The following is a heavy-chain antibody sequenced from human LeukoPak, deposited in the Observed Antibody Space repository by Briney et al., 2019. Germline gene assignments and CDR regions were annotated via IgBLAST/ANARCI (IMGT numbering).Heavy chain of an antibody. Sequence: PSETLSLTCAVYGGSISSSNWWCWVRQPPGKGLEWIGVIYHSGSTNYNPSLRSRATIAVDKFKNHYSLKLSSVTPADTAVYDCARDCSSTSCYNYYYGMDVWGKGTTVTVSS. CDR2: IYHSGST. V-gene: IGHV4-4*02. CDR3: ARDCSSTSCYNYYYGMDV. CDR1: GGSISSSNW. J-gene: IGHJ6*04. D-gene: IGHD2-2*02.